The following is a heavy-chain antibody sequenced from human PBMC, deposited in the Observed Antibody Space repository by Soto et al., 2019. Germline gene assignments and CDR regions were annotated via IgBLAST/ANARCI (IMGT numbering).Heavy chain of an antibody. Sequence: QVQLVQSGAEVKRPGSSVKVSCKASGDTFNFYSINWVRQAPGVGLEWMGRVNPIVSMSNYAQKFQGRVTMTADKSTRTAYMELSSVRSDDTAIYYCARSYGSGYRAFDYWGQGALVTVSS. CDR1: GDTFNFYS. D-gene: IGHD3-10*01. V-gene: IGHV1-69*02. CDR2: VNPIVSMS. CDR3: ARSYGSGYRAFDY. J-gene: IGHJ4*02.